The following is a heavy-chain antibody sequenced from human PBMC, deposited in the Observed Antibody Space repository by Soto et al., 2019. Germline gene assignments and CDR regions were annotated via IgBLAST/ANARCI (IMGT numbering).Heavy chain of an antibody. D-gene: IGHD2-15*01. J-gene: IGHJ5*02. CDR3: VPYAVVIAAKGS. CDR2: ISSSSSHT. CDR1: GFTFSTYS. V-gene: IGHV3-21*01. Sequence: EVQLVESGGGLVKPGGSLSLSCAASGFTFSTYSMNWVRQTPGKGLEWVSSISSSSSHTQYADSVKGRVTVSRDNAKNSLYLQMNSRRSEDTAVYYCVPYAVVIAAKGSWGQGTLVTVSS.